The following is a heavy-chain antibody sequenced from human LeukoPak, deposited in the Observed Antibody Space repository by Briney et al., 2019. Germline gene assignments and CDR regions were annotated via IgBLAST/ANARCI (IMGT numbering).Heavy chain of an antibody. Sequence: GASVKVSCKASGYTFTSYGISWVRQAPGQGLEWMGWITAYNGNTNYAEKFQDRLRMTTDTSTSTAYMEVRSLRSDDTAVYYCARDLGSGTANFFDPWGQGTLVTVSS. J-gene: IGHJ5*02. D-gene: IGHD3-10*01. CDR1: GYTFTSYG. V-gene: IGHV1-18*01. CDR2: ITAYNGNT. CDR3: ARDLGSGTANFFDP.